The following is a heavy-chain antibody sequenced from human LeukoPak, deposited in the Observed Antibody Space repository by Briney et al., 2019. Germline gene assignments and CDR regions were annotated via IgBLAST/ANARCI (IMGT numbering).Heavy chain of an antibody. CDR3: ARAVSRITMIVGY. Sequence: GGTLRLSCAASGFTFSSYGMSWVRQAPGKGLEWVSSISSSSSYIYYADSVKGRFTISRDNAKNSLYLQMNSLRAEDTAVYYCARAVSRITMIVGYWGQGTLVTVSS. D-gene: IGHD3-22*01. V-gene: IGHV3-21*01. J-gene: IGHJ4*02. CDR2: ISSSSSYI. CDR1: GFTFSSYG.